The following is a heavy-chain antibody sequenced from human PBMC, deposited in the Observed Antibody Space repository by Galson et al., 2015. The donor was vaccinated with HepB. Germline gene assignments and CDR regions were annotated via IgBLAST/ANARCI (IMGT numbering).Heavy chain of an antibody. V-gene: IGHV3-53*01. D-gene: IGHD7-27*01. J-gene: IGHJ4*02. CDR1: GFSIRSHY. CDR3: AQLGTGY. CDR2: IHGGNNR. Sequence: SLRLSCAASGFSIRSHYMNWVRQAPGKGLEWVSVIHGGNNRYYADSLKGRFTMSRDDSINTLYLQMNSLRAEDTAVYYCAQLGTGYWGQGTPVTVSS.